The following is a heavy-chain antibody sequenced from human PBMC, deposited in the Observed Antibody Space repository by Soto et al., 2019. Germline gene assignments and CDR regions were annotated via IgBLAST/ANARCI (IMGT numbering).Heavy chain of an antibody. D-gene: IGHD4-4*01. V-gene: IGHV3-30-3*01. CDR3: ARMMLPIASNYAQAHYGMDV. CDR2: ISYDGSNK. CDR1: GFTFSSYA. Sequence: QVQLVESGGGVVQPGRSLRLSCAASGFTFSSYAMHWVRQAPGKGLEWVAVISYDGSNKYYADSVKGRFTISRDNSKNTLYLQMNSLRAEDMAVYYCARMMLPIASNYAQAHYGMDVWGQGTTVTVSS. J-gene: IGHJ6*02.